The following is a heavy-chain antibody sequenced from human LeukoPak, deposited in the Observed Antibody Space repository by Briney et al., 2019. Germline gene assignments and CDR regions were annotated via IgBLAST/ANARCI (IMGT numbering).Heavy chain of an antibody. CDR2: MNPNSGNT. CDR3: ARAAPYYDILTGYYLLYWFDP. D-gene: IGHD3-9*01. CDR1: GYTFTNYD. Sequence: ASVKVSCKASGYTFTNYDINWVRQATGQGLEWMGWMNPNSGNTGYAQKFQGRVTMTRNTSISTAYMELSSLRSEDTAVYYCARAAPYYDILTGYYLLYWFDPWGQGTLVTVSS. V-gene: IGHV1-8*02. J-gene: IGHJ5*02.